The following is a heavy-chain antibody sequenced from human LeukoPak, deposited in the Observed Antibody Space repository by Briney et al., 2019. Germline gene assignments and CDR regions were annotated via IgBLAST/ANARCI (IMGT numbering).Heavy chain of an antibody. V-gene: IGHV4-59*01. Sequence: SETLSLTCTVSGGSISSYYWSWIRQPPGKGLEWIGYIYYNGSTNYNPSLKSRVTISVDTSENRFSLKLSSVTAADTAVYYCARENDYVWGSYRRYFDYWGQGSLVTVSS. CDR2: IYYNGST. CDR1: GGSISSYY. D-gene: IGHD3-16*02. CDR3: ARENDYVWGSYRRYFDY. J-gene: IGHJ4*02.